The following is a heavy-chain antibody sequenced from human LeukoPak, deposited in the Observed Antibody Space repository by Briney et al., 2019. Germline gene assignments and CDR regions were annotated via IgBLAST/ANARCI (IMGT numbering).Heavy chain of an antibody. CDR3: ARGPILGYL. Sequence: GGSLRLSCSASGFSFSSYEMNWVRQAPGKGLEWVSHISSRATSTYYADSVKGRFTISRDNAKNSLYLQMNSLRAEDTAVYSCARGPILGYLWGQGTLVIVSS. CDR1: GFSFSSYE. D-gene: IGHD2-21*01. J-gene: IGHJ5*02. CDR2: ISSRATST. V-gene: IGHV3-48*03.